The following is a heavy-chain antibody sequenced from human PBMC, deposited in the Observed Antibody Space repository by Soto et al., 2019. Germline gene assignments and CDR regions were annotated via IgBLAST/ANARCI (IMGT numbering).Heavy chain of an antibody. Sequence: QVQLVQSGAEVKKPGASVKLSCRTSGYTFTHYYIHWVRQAPGQGLEWLGIINPASGSTNYAQDFQGRVTLTMDTSPTTVYMDLSGLRAEDTAVFYCARALAAGDHWGQGTLVTVSS. CDR1: GYTFTHYY. V-gene: IGHV1-46*01. CDR2: INPASGST. D-gene: IGHD6-13*01. J-gene: IGHJ4*02. CDR3: ARALAAGDH.